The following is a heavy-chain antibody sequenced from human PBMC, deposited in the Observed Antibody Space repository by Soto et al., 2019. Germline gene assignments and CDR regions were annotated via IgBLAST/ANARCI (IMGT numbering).Heavy chain of an antibody. V-gene: IGHV1-46*01. Sequence: QVQLVQSGAEVKKPGASVKISCKASGYTFTSYYMHWVRQAPGQGLEWMGIINPSGGSTNYAQKLQGRVTMTTDTSTSTVYMELNNLRYEDTAVYYCARPPYPGCINAVCYPLDYWGQGTLVTVSS. J-gene: IGHJ4*02. D-gene: IGHD2-8*01. CDR1: GYTFTSYY. CDR2: INPSGGST. CDR3: ARPPYPGCINAVCYPLDY.